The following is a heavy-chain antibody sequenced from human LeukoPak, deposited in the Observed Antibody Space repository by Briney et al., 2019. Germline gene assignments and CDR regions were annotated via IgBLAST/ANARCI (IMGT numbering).Heavy chain of an antibody. CDR2: MSPNSGNT. V-gene: IGHV1-8*01. CDR3: ARRGWELLGIDS. CDR1: GYTFTNYD. D-gene: IGHD2-15*01. Sequence: ASVKVSCKASGYTFTNYDINWVRQATGQGLEWMGWMSPNSGNTGYAQKFQGRVIMTRDTSISTAYMELSSLKSEDTAVYYCARRGWELLGIDSWGQGTLVTVSS. J-gene: IGHJ4*02.